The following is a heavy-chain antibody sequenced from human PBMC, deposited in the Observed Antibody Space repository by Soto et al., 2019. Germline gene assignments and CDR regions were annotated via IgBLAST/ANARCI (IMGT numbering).Heavy chain of an antibody. V-gene: IGHV4-4*02. D-gene: IGHD6-19*01. CDR1: GDSVSSPYW. J-gene: IGHJ4*02. CDR3: ARSAGWYAVHS. CDR2: VFHTGTT. Sequence: QVQLQESGPGLVKPSGTLSLTCAVSGDSVSSPYWWCWVRQPPGKGLEWIGEVFHTGTTSYNPSLRRXVTISMAKSNNQFSLDLSSVTAADTAVYYCARSAGWYAVHSWGPGTLVVVSS.